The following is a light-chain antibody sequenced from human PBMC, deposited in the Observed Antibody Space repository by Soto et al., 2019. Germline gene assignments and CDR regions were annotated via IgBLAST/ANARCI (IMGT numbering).Light chain of an antibody. CDR3: QQYNSFSYT. Sequence: DIQMAQSPSTLSASVGDTVTFTCRASQSVSSWLAWYQQKPGKAPKLLIYDASNLASGVPSRFSGSGSGTEFTLTISSLQPDDCATYFCQQYNSFSYTFGQGTKLEIK. J-gene: IGKJ2*01. V-gene: IGKV1-5*01. CDR2: DAS. CDR1: QSVSSW.